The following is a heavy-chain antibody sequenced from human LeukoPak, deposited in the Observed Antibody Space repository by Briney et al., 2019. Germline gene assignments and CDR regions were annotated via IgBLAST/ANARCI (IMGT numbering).Heavy chain of an antibody. CDR3: AGDCWGSYVYYYYYYMDV. CDR2: INPSGST. Sequence: SETMSLTCAVYAGSFSGYCWSWIRQPPGKGLEWIGAINPSGSTNYNPSLKSRVPISVDTSTNQFSLKLSAVNAAATPVYSCAGDCWGSYVYYYYYYMDVWGKGATVAVS. V-gene: IGHV4-34*01. CDR1: AGSFSGYC. J-gene: IGHJ6*03. D-gene: IGHD1-26*01.